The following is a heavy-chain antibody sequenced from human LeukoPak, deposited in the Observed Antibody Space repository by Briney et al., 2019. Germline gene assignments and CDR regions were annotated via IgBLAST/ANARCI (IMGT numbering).Heavy chain of an antibody. D-gene: IGHD6-13*01. CDR3: ARMDITSAGTVDY. CDR2: IYYSGNT. CDR1: GGSISSYY. J-gene: IGHJ4*02. Sequence: SETLSLTCTVSGGSISSYYWSWIRQPPGKGLEWIGYIYYSGNTNYNPPLKSRVTISMDTSKKQFPLNLNSVTAADTAVYYCARMDITSAGTVDYWGQGTLVTVSS. V-gene: IGHV4-59*01.